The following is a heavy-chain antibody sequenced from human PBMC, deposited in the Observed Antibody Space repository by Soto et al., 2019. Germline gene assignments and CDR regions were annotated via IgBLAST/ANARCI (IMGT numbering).Heavy chain of an antibody. CDR1: GGTFSDYA. CDR3: ARGRGLGAAYRGFDP. CDR2: SIPTFGTA. Sequence: QVQLVQSGAEVKKPGSSVKVSCKASGGTFSDYAINWVRQAPGQGLEWMGGSIPTFGTASYAQKFQGRVTIIADESTNTAYMELSNLRSEDTAVYYCARGRGLGAAYRGFDPWGQGTLVTVSS. V-gene: IGHV1-69*01. D-gene: IGHD4-4*01. J-gene: IGHJ5*02.